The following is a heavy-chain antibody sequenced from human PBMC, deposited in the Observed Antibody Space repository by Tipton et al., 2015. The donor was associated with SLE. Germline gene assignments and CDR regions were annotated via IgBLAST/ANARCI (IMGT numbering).Heavy chain of an antibody. Sequence: QPVQSGAEVKKPGASARVSCKASNYTFTSYAVSWVRQAPGQGLEWMGWVSTENGHTNYARKFQGRVTMTTESSTRTAYMELRNLRSDDTAVYYCARLGPGATLDYWGQGTLVSVSS. V-gene: IGHV1-18*01. CDR1: NYTFTSYA. CDR2: VSTENGHT. CDR3: ARLGPGATLDY. D-gene: IGHD1-26*01. J-gene: IGHJ4*02.